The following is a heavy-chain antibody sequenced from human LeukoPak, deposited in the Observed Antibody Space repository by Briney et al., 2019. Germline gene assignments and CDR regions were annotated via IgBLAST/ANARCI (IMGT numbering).Heavy chain of an antibody. D-gene: IGHD3-16*01. Sequence: GGSLRLSCAASGFTVSNNYMSWVRQAPGKGLVWVSQIKFDGSLASYADSVKGRFTISRDNAKNTLYLQMNTLGTEDTAVYYCVTGHYDSRMYFDLWGRGTLVTVSS. CDR2: IKFDGSLA. CDR3: VTGHYDSRMYFDL. V-gene: IGHV3-74*01. CDR1: GFTVSNNY. J-gene: IGHJ2*01.